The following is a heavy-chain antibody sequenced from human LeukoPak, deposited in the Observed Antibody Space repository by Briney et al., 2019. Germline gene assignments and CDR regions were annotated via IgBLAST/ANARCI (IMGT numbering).Heavy chain of an antibody. D-gene: IGHD3-22*01. J-gene: IGHJ6*03. CDR1: ADTFTNYY. CDR2: INPSDGST. CDR3: AKDPYYYDSSGYYYYYMDV. V-gene: IGHV1-46*01. Sequence: ASVKVSCKASADTFTNYYKHWVRQAPGQGLEWMGLINPSDGSTTYAQKFQGRVTMTRDTSISTVYMELSRLRSDDTAVYYCAKDPYYYDSSGYYYYYMDVWGKGTTVTISS.